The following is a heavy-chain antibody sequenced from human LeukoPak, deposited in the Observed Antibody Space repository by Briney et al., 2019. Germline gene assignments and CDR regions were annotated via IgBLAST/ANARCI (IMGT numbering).Heavy chain of an antibody. CDR1: GGSISSGGHY. V-gene: IGHV4-30-2*01. D-gene: IGHD5-18*01. CDR2: IYHSGST. Sequence: TLSLTCTVSGGSISSGGHYWSWIRQPPGKGLEWIGYIYHSGSTNYNPSLKSRVTISVDTSKNQFSLKLSSVTAADTAVYYCARVQDTAMVGYWGQGTLVTVSS. CDR3: ARVQDTAMVGY. J-gene: IGHJ4*02.